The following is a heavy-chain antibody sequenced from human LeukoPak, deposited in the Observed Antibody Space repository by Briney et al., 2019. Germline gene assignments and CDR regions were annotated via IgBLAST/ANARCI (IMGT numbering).Heavy chain of an antibody. CDR2: IYSGGST. CDR3: ARDARGGIAVAGNFDY. CDR1: GFTVSSNY. D-gene: IGHD6-19*01. Sequence: TGGSLRLSCAASGFTVSSNYMSWVRQAPGKGLEWVSVIYSGGSTYYADSVKGRFTISRDNSKNTLYLQMNSLRAEDTAVYYCARDARGGIAVAGNFDYWGQGTLVTVSS. J-gene: IGHJ4*02. V-gene: IGHV3-66*01.